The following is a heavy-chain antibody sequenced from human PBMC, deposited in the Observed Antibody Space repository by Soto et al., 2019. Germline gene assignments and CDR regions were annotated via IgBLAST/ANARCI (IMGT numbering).Heavy chain of an antibody. CDR1: GFTFSSYA. D-gene: IGHD3-10*01. CDR3: AKSAMVRGGGWFDP. CDR2: ISGSGGIT. Sequence: EVQLLESGGGLVQPGGSLRLSCAASGFTFSSYAMSWVRQAPGKGLEWVSDISGSGGITYYADSVKGRFTISRDNSKNMLYLQMNSLRAEDTAVYYCAKSAMVRGGGWFDPWGQGTLVTVSS. V-gene: IGHV3-23*01. J-gene: IGHJ5*02.